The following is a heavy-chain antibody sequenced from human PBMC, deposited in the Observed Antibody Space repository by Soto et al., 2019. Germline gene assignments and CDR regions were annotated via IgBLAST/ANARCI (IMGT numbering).Heavy chain of an antibody. J-gene: IGHJ4*02. CDR1: GFTFSSYA. CDR3: AKILGYCSGGSCPFDY. D-gene: IGHD2-15*01. CDR2: ISGSGGST. V-gene: IGHV3-23*01. Sequence: GGSLRLSCAASGFTFSSYAMSWVRQAPGKGLEWVSAISGSGGSTYYADSVKGRFTISRDNSKNTLYLQMNSLRAEDTAVYYCAKILGYCSGGSCPFDYWGQGTLVTVSS.